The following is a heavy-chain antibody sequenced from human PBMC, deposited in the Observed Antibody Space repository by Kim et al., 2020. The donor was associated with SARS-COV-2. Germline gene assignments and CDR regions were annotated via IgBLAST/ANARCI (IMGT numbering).Heavy chain of an antibody. CDR3: ARELLWFGELPFGMDV. V-gene: IGHV1-18*04. J-gene: IGHJ6*02. CDR2: ISAYNGNT. CDR1: GYTFTSYG. Sequence: ASVKVSCKASGYTFTSYGISWVRQAPGQGLEWMGWISAYNGNTNYAQKLQGRVTMTTDTSTSTAYMELRSLRSDDTAVYYCARELLWFGELPFGMDVWGQGTTVTVSS. D-gene: IGHD3-10*01.